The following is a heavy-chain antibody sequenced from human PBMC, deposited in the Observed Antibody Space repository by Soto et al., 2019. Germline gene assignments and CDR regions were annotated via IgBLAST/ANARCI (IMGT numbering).Heavy chain of an antibody. D-gene: IGHD2-2*02. J-gene: IGHJ4*02. CDR2: IYPAASGA. V-gene: IGHV5-51*01. CDR1: GYRFSNNW. CDR3: ARLLCLTSSCYTGSRPFFDY. Sequence: GGSLKMSCQGSGYRFSNNWIAWLRQMPGKGLEGMGVIYPAASGARYSPSFQGQVPISVDNSISTAYLQWSSLKASDTAMYYCARLLCLTSSCYTGSRPFFDYWGQGAQVTVSS.